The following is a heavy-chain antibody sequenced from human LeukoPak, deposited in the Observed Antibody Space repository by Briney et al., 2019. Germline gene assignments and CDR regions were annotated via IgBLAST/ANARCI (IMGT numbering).Heavy chain of an antibody. CDR3: AKDLTFGGEYYFDY. V-gene: IGHV3-23*01. D-gene: IGHD3-16*01. CDR1: GFTFSSYA. J-gene: IGHJ4*02. Sequence: GGSLRLSCAASGFTFSSYAMSWVHQAPGKGLEWVSAISGSGGSTYYADSAKGRFTISRDNSKNTLYLQMNSLRAEDTAVYYCAKDLTFGGEYYFDYWGQGTLVTVSS. CDR2: ISGSGGST.